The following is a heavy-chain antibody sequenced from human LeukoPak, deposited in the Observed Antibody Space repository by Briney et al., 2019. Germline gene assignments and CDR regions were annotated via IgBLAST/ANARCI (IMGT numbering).Heavy chain of an antibody. CDR3: AKDREQWPYYYYYYGMDV. CDR2: IRYDGSNK. Sequence: GGSLRLSCAASGFTFSTYGLHWVRQAPGEGLERVAFIRYDGSNKYYADSLKGRFTISRDNSKNTLYLQMNSLRAEDTAVYYCAKDREQWPYYYYYYGMDVWGQGTTVTVSS. V-gene: IGHV3-30*02. D-gene: IGHD6-19*01. J-gene: IGHJ6*02. CDR1: GFTFSTYG.